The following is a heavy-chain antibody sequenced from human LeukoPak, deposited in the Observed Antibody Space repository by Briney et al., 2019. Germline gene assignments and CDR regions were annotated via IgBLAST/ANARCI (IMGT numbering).Heavy chain of an antibody. Sequence: ASETLSLTCTVSGYSISSGYYWGWIRQPPGKGLEWIGSIYHSGSTYYNPSLKSRVTISVDTSKNQFSLKLSSVTAADTAVYYCARTPGYCSGGSCYTRVFDIWGQGTMVTVSS. D-gene: IGHD2-15*01. V-gene: IGHV4-38-2*02. CDR1: GYSISSGYY. CDR3: ARTPGYCSGGSCYTRVFDI. CDR2: IYHSGST. J-gene: IGHJ3*02.